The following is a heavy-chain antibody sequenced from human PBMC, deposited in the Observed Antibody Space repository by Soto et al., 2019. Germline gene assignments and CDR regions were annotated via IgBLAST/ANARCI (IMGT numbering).Heavy chain of an antibody. CDR3: ARANLCVTAGCRMGHFDS. D-gene: IGHD2-15*01. CDR2: IYNSDT. CDR1: GDSINGYF. J-gene: IGHJ4*02. Sequence: QVQLQESGPGLVKPSETLSLTCTVSGDSINGYFWSWIRQSPGKGLELIGYIYNSDTNYNPSLKSRVTISVDTSKNQFSLSLSSVTSADTAVYYCARANLCVTAGCRMGHFDSWGQGTLVAVSS. V-gene: IGHV4-59*08.